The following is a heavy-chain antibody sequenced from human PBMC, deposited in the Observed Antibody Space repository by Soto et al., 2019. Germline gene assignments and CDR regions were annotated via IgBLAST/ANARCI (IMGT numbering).Heavy chain of an antibody. V-gene: IGHV3-33*01. CDR2: IWYDGSIK. CDR1: GFIFSGKG. CDR3: AGDGRDSVFDL. J-gene: IGHJ3*01. D-gene: IGHD2-21*02. Sequence: QVQLVESGGGVVQPGGSLRLSCAASGFIFSGKGIHWVRQAPGKGLEWVAFIWYDGSIKYYADSVKGRFSISRDNSKNMVWLQVNSLRVEDTAIYYCAGDGRDSVFDLWGQGTMVTVSS.